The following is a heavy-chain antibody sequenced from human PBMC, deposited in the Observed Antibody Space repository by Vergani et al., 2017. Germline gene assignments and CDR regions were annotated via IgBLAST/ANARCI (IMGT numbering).Heavy chain of an antibody. D-gene: IGHD2-2*01. CDR2: INHSGST. Sequence: QVQLQQWGAGLLKPSETLSLTCAVYGGSFSGYYWSWIRQPPGKGLEWIGEINHSGSTNYNPSLKSRVTISVDTSKNQFSLKLSSVTAADTAVYYCARGTGYCSSTSCYYYYYYYMDVWGKXP. CDR3: ARGTGYCSSTSCYYYYYYYMDV. CDR1: GGSFSGYY. J-gene: IGHJ6*03. V-gene: IGHV4-34*01.